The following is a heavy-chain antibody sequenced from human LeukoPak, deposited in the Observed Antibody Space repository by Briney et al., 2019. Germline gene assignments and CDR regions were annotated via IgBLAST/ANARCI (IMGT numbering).Heavy chain of an antibody. CDR3: AKGMSATSGYLELEY. V-gene: IGHV3-23*01. CDR2: ISGSGGNT. D-gene: IGHD3-22*01. CDR1: GFTFSSYA. Sequence: GGSLRLSCAASGFTFSSYAMSWVRQSPGKGLEWVSAISGSGGNTYSADSVKGRCTVSRDNSKKTLFLQMNSLRAEDTAVYYCAKGMSATSGYLELEYWGQGTLVTVSS. J-gene: IGHJ4*02.